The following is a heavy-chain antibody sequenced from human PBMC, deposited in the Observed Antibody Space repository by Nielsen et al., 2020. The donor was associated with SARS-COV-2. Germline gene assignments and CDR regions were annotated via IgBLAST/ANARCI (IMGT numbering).Heavy chain of an antibody. J-gene: IGHJ5*02. CDR2: IYYSGST. Sequence: LETLSLTCTVSGGSISSYYWSWIRQPPGKGLEWIGYIYYSGSTNYNPSLKSRVTISVDASKNQFSLKLSSVTAADTAVYYCARDMVDPSLRFSEGFDPWGQGTLVTVSS. V-gene: IGHV4-59*13. D-gene: IGHD3-3*01. CDR3: ARDMVDPSLRFSEGFDP. CDR1: GGSISSYY.